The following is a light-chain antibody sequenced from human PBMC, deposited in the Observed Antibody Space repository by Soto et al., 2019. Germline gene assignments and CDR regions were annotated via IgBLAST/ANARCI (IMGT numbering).Light chain of an antibody. V-gene: IGKV3-20*01. Sequence: EIVLTQSPGTLSLSPGERATLSCRASQSVSSSYLAWYQHKPGQPPTLLIYAASSRVTGIPDRFSGSGSGTDFTLTISRLEPEDFAVYYCQQYCSSSTWTFGQGTQVAIK. CDR1: QSVSSSY. J-gene: IGKJ1*01. CDR3: QQYCSSSTWT. CDR2: AAS.